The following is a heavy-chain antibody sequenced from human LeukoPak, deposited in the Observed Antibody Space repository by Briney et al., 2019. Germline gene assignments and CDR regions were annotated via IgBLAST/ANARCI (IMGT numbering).Heavy chain of an antibody. V-gene: IGHV1-18*01. Sequence: ASVKVSCKASGGTFSSYAISWMRQAPGQGLEWMGWISVYNGDTNYAQKLQDRVTMTTDTSTSTAYMELRSLRSDDTAVYYCARVSRGVNICDSWGQGTLVTVSS. D-gene: IGHD2/OR15-2a*01. J-gene: IGHJ4*02. CDR3: ARVSRGVNICDS. CDR1: GGTFSSYA. CDR2: ISVYNGDT.